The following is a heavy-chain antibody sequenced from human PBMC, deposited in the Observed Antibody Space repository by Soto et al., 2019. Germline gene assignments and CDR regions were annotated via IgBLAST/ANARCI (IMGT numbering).Heavy chain of an antibody. J-gene: IGHJ6*02. CDR1: GYTFTSYG. CDR3: ARDKGRWGLDYYYYGMDV. V-gene: IGHV1-18*01. D-gene: IGHD3-10*01. CDR2: ISAYNGNT. Sequence: QVQLVQSGAEVKKPGASVKVSCKASGYTFTSYGISGVRQAPGQGREWMGRISAYNGNTNYAQKLQGRVTMTTDTSTSTAYMELRSLRSDDTAVYYCARDKGRWGLDYYYYGMDVWGQGTTVTVSS.